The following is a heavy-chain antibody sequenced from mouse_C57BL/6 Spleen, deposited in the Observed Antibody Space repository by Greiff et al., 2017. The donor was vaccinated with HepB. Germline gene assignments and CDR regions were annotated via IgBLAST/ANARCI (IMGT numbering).Heavy chain of an antibody. CDR1: GYTFTSYW. CDR2: IYPGSGST. D-gene: IGHD1-1*01. CDR3: ARTTVVADWYFDV. Sequence: VQLVESGAELVKPGASVKMSCKASGYTFTSYWITWVKQRPGQGLEWIGDIYPGSGSTNYNEKFKSKATLTVDTSSSTAYMQLSSLTSEDSAVYYCARTTVVADWYFDVWGTGTTVTVSS. V-gene: IGHV1-55*01. J-gene: IGHJ1*03.